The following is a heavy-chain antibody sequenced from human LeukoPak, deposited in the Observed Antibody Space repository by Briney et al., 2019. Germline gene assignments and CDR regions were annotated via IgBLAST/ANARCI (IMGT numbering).Heavy chain of an antibody. CDR3: ARSSVASNLLFDY. J-gene: IGHJ4*02. Sequence: SETLSLTCTVSGGSISSSSYYWGWIRQPPGKGLEWIGSIYYSGSTYYNPSLKSRVTISVDSSKNQFSLKLSSVTAADTAVYYCARSSVASNLLFDYWGQGTLVTVSS. CDR1: GGSISSSSYY. V-gene: IGHV4-39*01. D-gene: IGHD5-12*01. CDR2: IYYSGST.